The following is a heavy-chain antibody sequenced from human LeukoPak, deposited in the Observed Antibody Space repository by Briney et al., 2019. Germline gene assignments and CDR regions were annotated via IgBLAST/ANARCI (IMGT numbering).Heavy chain of an antibody. V-gene: IGHV4-59*08. D-gene: IGHD3-10*01. CDR1: DDSISSHF. Sequence: SETLSLTCTVSDDSISSHFWSWIRQPPGEGLEWIGYIYHSGTSKYNPSLQSRVTMSVDTSKNEVSLNLSSVTAADTAVYYCARGYGSGSYYPWYFYGMDVWGQGTAVTVSS. J-gene: IGHJ6*02. CDR3: ARGYGSGSYYPWYFYGMDV. CDR2: IYHSGTS.